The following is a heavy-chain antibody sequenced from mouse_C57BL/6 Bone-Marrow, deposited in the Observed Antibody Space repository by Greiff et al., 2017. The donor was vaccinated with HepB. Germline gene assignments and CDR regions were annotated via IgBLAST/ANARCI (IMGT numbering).Heavy chain of an antibody. V-gene: IGHV1-9*01. CDR2: ILPGSGRT. Sequence: QVQLKESGAELMKPGASVKLSCKASGYTFTGYWIEWVKQRPGHGLEWIGEILPGSGRTKYNEKFKGKATFTADTSSNTAYMQLSSLTTEDSAIYYCAPHWGFAYWGQGTLVTVSA. D-gene: IGHD4-1*01. CDR3: APHWGFAY. CDR1: GYTFTGYW. J-gene: IGHJ3*01.